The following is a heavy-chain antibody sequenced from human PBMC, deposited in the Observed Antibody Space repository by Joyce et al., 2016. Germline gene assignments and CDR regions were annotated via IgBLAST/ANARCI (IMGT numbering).Heavy chain of an antibody. V-gene: IGHV3-74*01. Sequence: DVQLVESGGGLVQPGGSLRLSCAASGFRFSDYWMHWVRQAPGKGMVWDSRVNSNGYDIRYADSVKGRFTISRDNVKDTLYLQMNSLRAEDSALYYCARGDFWSEFDYWGQGALVTVSS. D-gene: IGHD3-3*01. J-gene: IGHJ4*02. CDR2: VNSNGYDI. CDR3: ARGDFWSEFDY. CDR1: GFRFSDYW.